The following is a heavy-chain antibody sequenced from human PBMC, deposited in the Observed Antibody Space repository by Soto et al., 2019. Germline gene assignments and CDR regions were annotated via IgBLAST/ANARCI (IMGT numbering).Heavy chain of an antibody. CDR2: INQDGSGT. D-gene: IGHD6-13*01. CDR3: ARFFCGSSRYFFDH. V-gene: IGHV3-7*03. CDR1: EFTFTSSF. J-gene: IGHJ5*02. Sequence: GGSLRLSCIASEFTFTSSFMGWVRQAPGKGLEWVANINQDGSGTYYVDSVKGRFTISRDNAKNSLYLHMNSLRAEDTAVYYCARFFCGSSRYFFDHWGQGTLVTVSS.